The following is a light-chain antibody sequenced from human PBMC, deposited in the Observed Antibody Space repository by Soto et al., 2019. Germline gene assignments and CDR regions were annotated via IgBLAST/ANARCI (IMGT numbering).Light chain of an antibody. CDR3: QQYDSYSYT. V-gene: IGKV1-5*01. Sequence: DIQMTQSPSTLSASVGDRVTITCRASQTINTWLAWYQQKPGKAPKLLIYDASSLQSGVPSRFSGSGSGTEFTLTISSLRPDDFATYYCQQYDSYSYTFGQGTKLETK. CDR1: QTINTW. CDR2: DAS. J-gene: IGKJ2*01.